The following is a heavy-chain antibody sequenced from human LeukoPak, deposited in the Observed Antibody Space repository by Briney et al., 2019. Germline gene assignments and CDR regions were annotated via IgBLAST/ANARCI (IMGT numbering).Heavy chain of an antibody. Sequence: SETLSLTCTVSGGSISSGGYYWSWIRQPPGKGLEWIGYIYTSGSTNYNPSLKSRVTMSVDTSKNQFSLKLSSVTAADTAVYYCARERGSGGTPVLFDYWGQGTLVTVSS. J-gene: IGHJ4*02. V-gene: IGHV4-61*08. CDR1: GGSISSGGYY. D-gene: IGHD4-23*01. CDR3: ARERGSGGTPVLFDY. CDR2: IYTSGST.